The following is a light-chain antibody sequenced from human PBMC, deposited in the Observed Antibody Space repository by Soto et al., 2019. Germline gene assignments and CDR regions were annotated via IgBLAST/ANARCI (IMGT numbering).Light chain of an antibody. J-gene: IGLJ1*01. CDR1: SSDVGGYNY. CDR3: NSYTSSSTGV. CDR2: DVS. V-gene: IGLV2-14*01. Sequence: QSALTQPASVSGSPGQSITISCTGTSSDVGGYNYVSWYQQHPGKAPKLMIYDVSNRPSGVSNRFSGSKSGNTASLTISGFQPEDEADYYCNSYTSSSTGVFGTGTKVTVL.